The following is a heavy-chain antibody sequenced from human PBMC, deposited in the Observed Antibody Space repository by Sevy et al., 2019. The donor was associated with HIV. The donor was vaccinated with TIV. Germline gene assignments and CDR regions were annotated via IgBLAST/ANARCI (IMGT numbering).Heavy chain of an antibody. CDR2: FDPEDGET. D-gene: IGHD3-22*01. CDR1: GYTLTKLS. V-gene: IGHV1-24*01. Sequence: ASVKVSCKVSGYTLTKLSMHWVRQAPGKGLEWMGSFDPEDGETIHAQRFQGRLSMTEDTSTETAYMEMSSLNSEDTAVYYCATTKDYYDNSRDPFDYWGQGSLVTVSS. J-gene: IGHJ4*02. CDR3: ATTKDYYDNSRDPFDY.